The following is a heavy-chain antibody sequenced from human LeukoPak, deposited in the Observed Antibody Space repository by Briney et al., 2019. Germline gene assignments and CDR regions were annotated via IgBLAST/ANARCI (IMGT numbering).Heavy chain of an antibody. CDR2: INHSGST. V-gene: IGHV4-38-2*02. J-gene: IGHJ6*03. D-gene: IGHD1-14*01. Sequence: PSETLSLTCTVSGYSISSGYYWGWIRQPPGKGLEWIGEINHSGSTNYNPSLKSRVTISVDTSKNQFSLKLSSVTAADTAVYYCARGAVYSSYMDVWGKGTTVTVSS. CDR1: GYSISSGYY. CDR3: ARGAVYSSYMDV.